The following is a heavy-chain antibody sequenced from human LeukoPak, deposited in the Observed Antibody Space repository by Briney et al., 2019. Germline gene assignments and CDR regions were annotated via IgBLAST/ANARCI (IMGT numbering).Heavy chain of an antibody. CDR1: GFTFSSYD. V-gene: IGHV3-23*01. J-gene: IGHJ5*02. Sequence: GGSLRLSCAASGFTFSSYDMSWVRQAPGKGLEWVPAISASGGRTYYADSVKGRFTISRDNSKNTLYLQMGSLRAEGTAVYYCAKDTEPWGQGTLVTVSS. CDR3: AKDTEP. D-gene: IGHD1-14*01. CDR2: ISASGGRT.